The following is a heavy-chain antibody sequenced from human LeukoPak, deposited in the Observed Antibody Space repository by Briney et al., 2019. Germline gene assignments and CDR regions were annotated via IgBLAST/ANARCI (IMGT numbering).Heavy chain of an antibody. V-gene: IGHV4-39*07. CDR3: ASNYDYSGYYYA. J-gene: IGHJ5*02. CDR2: IYYGGSP. Sequence: SETLSLTCTVSGGSISSNSYYWGGIRQPPGKGLQWIGNIYYGGSPHYNPSLKSRVTVSVDTSKNQFSLRLSSVTAADTAVYYCASNYDYSGYYYAWGQGTLVTVSS. D-gene: IGHD3-22*01. CDR1: GGSISSNSYY.